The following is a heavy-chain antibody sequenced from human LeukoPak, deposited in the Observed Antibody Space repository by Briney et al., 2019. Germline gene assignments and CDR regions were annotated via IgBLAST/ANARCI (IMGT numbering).Heavy chain of an antibody. V-gene: IGHV3-23*01. CDR1: GFTFSSYA. J-gene: IGHJ6*02. CDR2: ISGSGGST. CDR3: ANLDSRIYYYYGMDV. D-gene: IGHD3-9*01. Sequence: GGSLRLSCAASGFTFSSYAMSWVRQAPGKGLEWVSTISGSGGSTYYADSVKGRFSTSRDNSKNTLYLQMNSLRAEDTALYYCANLDSRIYYYYGMDVWGQGTTVTVSS.